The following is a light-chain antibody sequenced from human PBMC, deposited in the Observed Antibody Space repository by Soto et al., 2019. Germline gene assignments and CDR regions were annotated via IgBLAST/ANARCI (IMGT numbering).Light chain of an antibody. CDR3: QQRSNWIT. CDR2: DTS. V-gene: IGKV3-11*01. Sequence: EIVLTQSPATLSLSPGERATLSCRTSQTIRGLLNWYQQRPGQAPRLLIYDTSYRAAGIPDRFSGSGSATDFTLTISSLEPEDFAVYYCQQRSNWITFGQGTRLEIK. J-gene: IGKJ5*01. CDR1: QTIRGL.